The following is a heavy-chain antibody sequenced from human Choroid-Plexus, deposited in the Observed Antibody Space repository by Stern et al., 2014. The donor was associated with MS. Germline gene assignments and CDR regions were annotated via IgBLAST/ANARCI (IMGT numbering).Heavy chain of an antibody. D-gene: IGHD2/OR15-2a*01. CDR1: GFTFGSCA. V-gene: IGHV3-30*18. CDR3: AKDRQYLTYFFDH. J-gene: IGHJ5*02. CDR2: VSYDGSNK. Sequence: VQLEESGGGVVQPGRPLRLSCVASGFTFGSCAMHCVRQAPGKGLEWGAGVSYDGSNKYYADSVKGRFTISRDNSQNTLYMQMSSLRPEDTAVYYCAKDRQYLTYFFDHWGQGSLVTVSS.